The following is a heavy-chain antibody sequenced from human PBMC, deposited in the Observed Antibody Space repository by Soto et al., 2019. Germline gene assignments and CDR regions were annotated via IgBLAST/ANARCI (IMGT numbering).Heavy chain of an antibody. D-gene: IGHD3-10*01. CDR2: IWYDGSNK. V-gene: IGHV3-33*01. Sequence: QVQLVESGGGVVQPGRSLRLSCAASGFTFSSYGMHWVRQAPGKGLEWVAVIWYDGSNKYYADSVKGRFTISRDNSKNPLYLQMNSLRAEDTAVYYCARDSYGSGTAMFSWGQGTLVTVSS. CDR3: ARDSYGSGTAMFS. CDR1: GFTFSSYG. J-gene: IGHJ5*02.